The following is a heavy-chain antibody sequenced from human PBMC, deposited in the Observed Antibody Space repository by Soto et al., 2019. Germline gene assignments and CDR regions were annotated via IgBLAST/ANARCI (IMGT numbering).Heavy chain of an antibody. Sequence: SETLSLTCTVSGGSISSYYWSWIRQPPGKGLEWIGYIYYSGSTNYNPSLKSRVTISVDTSKNQFSLKLSSVTAADTAVYYCARGDPTIFGVVIAGWGQGTLVTVSS. J-gene: IGHJ4*02. D-gene: IGHD3-3*01. CDR3: ARGDPTIFGVVIAG. V-gene: IGHV4-59*01. CDR2: IYYSGST. CDR1: GGSISSYY.